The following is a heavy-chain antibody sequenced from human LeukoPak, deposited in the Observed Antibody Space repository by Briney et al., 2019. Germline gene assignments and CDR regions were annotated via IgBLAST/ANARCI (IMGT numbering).Heavy chain of an antibody. D-gene: IGHD3-22*01. Sequence: RASVKVSCKTSGGTFSSYAISWVRQAPGQGLEWMGGIIPIFGTANYAQKFQGRVTITADESTSTAYMELSSLRSEDTAVYYCAREGNPYYYDSSGYYYFDYRGQGTLVTVSS. CDR3: AREGNPYYYDSSGYYYFDY. CDR2: IIPIFGTA. CDR1: GGTFSSYA. V-gene: IGHV1-69*13. J-gene: IGHJ4*02.